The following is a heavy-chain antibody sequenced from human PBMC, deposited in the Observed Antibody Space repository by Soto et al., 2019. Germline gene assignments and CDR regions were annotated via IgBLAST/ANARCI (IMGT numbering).Heavy chain of an antibody. V-gene: IGHV1-69*08. J-gene: IGHJ5*02. CDR1: GGTFSSYT. CDR2: ILPILGIA. D-gene: IGHD3-22*01. Sequence: QVQLVQSGAEVKKPGSSVKVSCKASGGTFSSYTISWVRQAPGQGREWMGRILPILGIANYAHKFQGRVKIAVEKAASTAYMSLNSLRSGETAVYYCAGEGEVWGSSDSSGYLNWFDPWGQGTLVTVSS. CDR3: AGEGEVWGSSDSSGYLNWFDP.